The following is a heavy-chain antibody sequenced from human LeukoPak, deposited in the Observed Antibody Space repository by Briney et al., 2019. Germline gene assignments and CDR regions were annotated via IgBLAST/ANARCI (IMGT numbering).Heavy chain of an antibody. CDR1: GFTFSSYG. J-gene: IGHJ4*02. Sequence: GGSLRLSCAASGFTFSSYGMHWVRQAPGKGLEWVAFIRYDGSNKYYADSVKGRFTISRDNSKNTLYLQMNSLRAEDTAVYYCAKEGSPLLWFGELPLDYWGQGTLVTVSS. D-gene: IGHD3-10*01. V-gene: IGHV3-30*02. CDR2: IRYDGSNK. CDR3: AKEGSPLLWFGELPLDY.